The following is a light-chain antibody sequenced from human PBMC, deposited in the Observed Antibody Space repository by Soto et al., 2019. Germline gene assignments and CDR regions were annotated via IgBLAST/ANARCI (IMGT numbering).Light chain of an antibody. V-gene: IGKV3-11*01. CDR1: QSVGGY. CDR2: DAS. CDR3: HQRSNWPPLT. J-gene: IGKJ4*01. Sequence: EIVLTQSPATLSLSPGERATLSCRASQSVGGYLDWYQQKPGQAPRLLIYDASNRASGIPARFSDSGSGTDFTLTISSLEPEDLAVYYCHQRSNWPPLTFGGGTKVDIK.